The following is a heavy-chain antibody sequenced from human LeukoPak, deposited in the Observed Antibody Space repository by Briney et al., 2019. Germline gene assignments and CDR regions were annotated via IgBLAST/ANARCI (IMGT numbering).Heavy chain of an antibody. CDR1: GGSISSYY. J-gene: IGHJ4*02. CDR3: ARHGNWDSRQYYFDH. V-gene: IGHV4-59*08. Sequence: ETLSLTCTVSGGSISSYYWSWIRQPPGKGLEWIAYIDYSGNTNYNPSLKSRVTISIDTSKNQFSLKLSSVTAADTAVYYCARHGNWDSRQYYFDHWGQGTLVTVSS. D-gene: IGHD1-7*01. CDR2: IDYSGNT.